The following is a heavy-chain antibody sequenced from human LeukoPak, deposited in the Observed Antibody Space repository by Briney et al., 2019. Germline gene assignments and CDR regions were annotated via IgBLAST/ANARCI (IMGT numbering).Heavy chain of an antibody. CDR2: INPDSGGT. CDR3: ARAGGYCGRISCPYYFDY. J-gene: IGHJ4*02. V-gene: IGHV1-2*02. Sequence: PGASVKVSCKASGYIFIGYYIHWVRQAPGQGLEWMGWINPDSGGTNYAQKFQGRVTMTRDTSISTAYMELSSLRSEDTAVYYCARAGGYCGRISCPYYFDYWGQGSLVAVSS. CDR1: GYIFIGYY. D-gene: IGHD2-15*01.